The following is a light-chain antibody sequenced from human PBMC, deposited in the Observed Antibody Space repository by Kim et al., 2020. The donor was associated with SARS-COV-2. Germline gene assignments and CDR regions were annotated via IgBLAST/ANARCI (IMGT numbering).Light chain of an antibody. CDR2: YNN. V-gene: IGLV3-21*04. CDR1: NIGGKS. Sequence: PGKTARITCGGNNIGGKSVQWYQQKPGQAPVLVIYYNNDRPSGIPERFSGSNSGNTATLTISRVEAGDEADYYCQVWDSSSDHPGVFGGGTQLTVL. CDR3: QVWDSSSDHPGV. J-gene: IGLJ3*02.